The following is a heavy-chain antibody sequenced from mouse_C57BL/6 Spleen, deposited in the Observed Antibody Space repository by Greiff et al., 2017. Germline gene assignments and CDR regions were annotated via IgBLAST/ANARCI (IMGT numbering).Heavy chain of an antibody. CDR3: ARSTFYYAMDY. Sequence: EVKVEESGGGLVKPGGSLKLSCAASGFTFSDYGMHWVRQAPEKGLEWVAYISSGSSTIYYADTVKGRFTISRDNAKNTLFLQMTSLRSEDTAMYYCARSTFYYAMDYWGQGTSVTVSS. V-gene: IGHV5-17*01. CDR1: GFTFSDYG. J-gene: IGHJ4*01. D-gene: IGHD2-1*01. CDR2: ISSGSSTI.